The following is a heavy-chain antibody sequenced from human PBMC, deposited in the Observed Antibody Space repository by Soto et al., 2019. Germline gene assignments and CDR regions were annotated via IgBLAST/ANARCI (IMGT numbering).Heavy chain of an antibody. Sequence: QVQLVQSGAEVKKPGSSVKVSCKASGGTFSSYTISSVRQAPGQGLEWMGRIIPILGIANYAQKFQGRVTITADKSTSTAYMELSSLRSEDTAVYYCARDGSIVATTYYFDYWGQGTLVTVSS. D-gene: IGHD5-12*01. J-gene: IGHJ4*02. CDR1: GGTFSSYT. CDR3: ARDGSIVATTYYFDY. CDR2: IIPILGIA. V-gene: IGHV1-69*08.